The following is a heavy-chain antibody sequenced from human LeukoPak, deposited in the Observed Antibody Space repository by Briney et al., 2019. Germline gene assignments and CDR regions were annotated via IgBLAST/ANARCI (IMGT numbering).Heavy chain of an antibody. CDR1: GFSVSLNY. V-gene: IGHV3-53*01. D-gene: IGHD3-3*02. CDR3: ARVGDHFHWYLDL. CDR2: LYSGSDT. Sequence: GGSLRLSCAASGFSVSLNYMNWARQAPGKGLEWVSILYSGSDTYYADSVKGRFTISRDSSKNMLFLHMNSLRAEDTAVYYCARVGDHFHWYLDLWGRGTLVTVSS. J-gene: IGHJ2*01.